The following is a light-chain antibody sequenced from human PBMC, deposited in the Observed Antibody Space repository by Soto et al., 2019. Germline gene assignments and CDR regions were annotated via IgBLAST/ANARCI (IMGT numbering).Light chain of an antibody. V-gene: IGLV2-11*01. Sequence: QSALTQPRSVSGSPGQSFTIACTGTSSDVGGYNYVSWYQQHPGKAPKLTIYDVSKRPSGVPDRFSGSKSGNTAPRTISGLQAEDEADYYCCSYAGSYTLVVFGGGTKLTVL. J-gene: IGLJ2*01. CDR3: CSYAGSYTLVV. CDR2: DVS. CDR1: SSDVGGYNY.